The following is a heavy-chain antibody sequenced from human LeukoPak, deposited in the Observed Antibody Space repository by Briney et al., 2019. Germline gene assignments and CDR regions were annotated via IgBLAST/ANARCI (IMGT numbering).Heavy chain of an antibody. CDR1: GFTFSGSA. Sequence: GGSLRLSCAASGFTFSGSAMHWVRQASGKGLEWVAVISYDGSNKYYADSVKGRFTISRDNSKNTLYLQMNSLRAEDTAVYYCARATTYDILTGYFDYWGQGTLVTVSS. CDR3: ARATTYDILTGYFDY. V-gene: IGHV3-30*04. J-gene: IGHJ4*02. D-gene: IGHD3-9*01. CDR2: ISYDGSNK.